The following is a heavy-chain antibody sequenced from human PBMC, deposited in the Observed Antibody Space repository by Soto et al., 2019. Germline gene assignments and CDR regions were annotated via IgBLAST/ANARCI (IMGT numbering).Heavy chain of an antibody. J-gene: IGHJ6*02. CDR3: VKHMAAGDYYDMDV. CDR2: ITWNSDTI. V-gene: IGHV3-9*01. Sequence: GGSLRLSCAASGFTFDAYAMHWVRQAPGKGLEWVSSITWNSDTIGYADSVEGRFTISRDNAKSSLYLQMNSLRPEDTALYYCVKHMAAGDYYDMDVWGQGTTVTVSS. D-gene: IGHD7-27*01. CDR1: GFTFDAYA.